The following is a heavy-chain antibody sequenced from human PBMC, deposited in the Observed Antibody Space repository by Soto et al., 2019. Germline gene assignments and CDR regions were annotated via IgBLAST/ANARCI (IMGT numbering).Heavy chain of an antibody. CDR1: GYTFTSYG. CDR3: ARQQWELLRDYYYYGMDV. Sequence: ASVKVSCQASGYTFTSYGISWVRQAPGQGLEWMGWISAYNGNTNYAQKLQGRVTMTTDTSTSTAYMELRSLRSDDTAVYYCARQQWELLRDYYYYGMDVWGQGTTVTVSS. J-gene: IGHJ6*02. V-gene: IGHV1-18*01. D-gene: IGHD1-26*01. CDR2: ISAYNGNT.